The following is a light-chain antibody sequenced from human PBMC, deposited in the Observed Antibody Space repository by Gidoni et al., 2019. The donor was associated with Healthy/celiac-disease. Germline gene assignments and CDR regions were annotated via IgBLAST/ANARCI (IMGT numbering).Light chain of an antibody. CDR1: QRISSY. CDR2: AAS. Sequence: DIQMTQSPSSLSASVGDRVTITCRASQRISSYLNWYQQKPGKAPKLLIYAASSLQSGVPSRFSGSGSGTDFTLTISSLQPEDFATYYCQQSYSTPVTFGQWTKLEIK. J-gene: IGKJ2*01. V-gene: IGKV1-39*01. CDR3: QQSYSTPVT.